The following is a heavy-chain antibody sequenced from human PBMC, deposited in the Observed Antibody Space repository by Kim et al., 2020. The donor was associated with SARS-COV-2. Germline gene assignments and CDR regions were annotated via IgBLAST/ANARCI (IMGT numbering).Heavy chain of an antibody. CDR1: DFTFTTYW. CDR2: INSDGSST. V-gene: IGHV3-74*01. J-gene: IGHJ4*02. D-gene: IGHD1-7*01. Sequence: GGSLRLSCAASDFTFTTYWMHWVRQAPGKGLVWVSRINSDGSSTTYADSVKGRFTISRDNAKNTLYLQMNSLRVEDSAVYYCARDLSGGTGHDYWGQGTLVTVSS. CDR3: ARDLSGGTGHDY.